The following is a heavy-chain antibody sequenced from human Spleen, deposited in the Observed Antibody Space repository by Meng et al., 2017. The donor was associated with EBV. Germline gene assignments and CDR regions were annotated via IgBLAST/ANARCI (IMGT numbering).Heavy chain of an antibody. CDR3: AGEFWSGYYRANY. V-gene: IGHV4-61*01. CDR2: IYYSGST. D-gene: IGHD3-3*01. Sequence: QVQLQESGPVLVKPSETLSLTCTVSGASVDSDSYYWSWIRQPPGKGLEWIGFIYYSGSTKYNSSLLSRVTMSLDTSKNQVSLTLNSVTAADTAMYYCAGEFWSGYYRANYWGQGTLVTVSS. J-gene: IGHJ4*02. CDR1: GASVDSDSYY.